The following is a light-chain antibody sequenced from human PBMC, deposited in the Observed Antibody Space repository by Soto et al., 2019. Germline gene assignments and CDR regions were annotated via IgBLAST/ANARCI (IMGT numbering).Light chain of an antibody. V-gene: IGLV2-8*01. CDR1: SSDVGGYNY. CDR3: SSYAGSIYV. CDR2: EVS. Sequence: QSALTQPPSASGSPGQSVTISCTGTSSDVGGYNYVSWYQQHPGKAPKLMIYEVSKRPSGVPDRFSGSKSGNTASLTVSGLQAEDEADYYCSSYAGSIYVFATGTKLTVL. J-gene: IGLJ1*01.